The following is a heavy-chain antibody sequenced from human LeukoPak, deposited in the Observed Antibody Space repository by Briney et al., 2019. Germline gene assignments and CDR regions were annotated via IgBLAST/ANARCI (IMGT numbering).Heavy chain of an antibody. J-gene: IGHJ3*02. CDR2: INHSGST. V-gene: IGHV4-34*01. CDR1: GGSFNGYY. D-gene: IGHD2-2*01. CDR3: ARVPVVVPAAMRDIDAFDI. Sequence: SETLSLTCAVYGGSFNGYYWSWIRQPPGKGLEWIGEINHSGSTNYNPSLKSRVTISVDTSKNQFSLKLSSVTAADTAVYYCARVPVVVPAAMRDIDAFDIWGQGTMVTVSS.